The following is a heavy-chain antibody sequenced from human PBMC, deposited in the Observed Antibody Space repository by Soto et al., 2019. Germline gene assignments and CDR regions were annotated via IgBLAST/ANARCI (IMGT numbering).Heavy chain of an antibody. CDR1: GYTLTELS. Sequence: ASVRVSCKVSGYTLTELSMHWVRQAPGKGLEWMGGFDPEDGETIYAQKFQGRVTMTEDTSTDTAYMELSSLRSEDTAVYYCATWSGIINGEYFQHWGQGTLVTVSS. CDR2: FDPEDGET. V-gene: IGHV1-24*01. D-gene: IGHD1-20*01. CDR3: ATWSGIINGEYFQH. J-gene: IGHJ1*01.